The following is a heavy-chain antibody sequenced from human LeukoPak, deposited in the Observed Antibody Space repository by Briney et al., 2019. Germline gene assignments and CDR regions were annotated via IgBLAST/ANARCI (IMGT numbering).Heavy chain of an antibody. J-gene: IGHJ3*02. Sequence: GGSLRLSCAASGFTFSSYAMHWVRQAPGQGLERVAVISYDGSNKYYADSVKGRFTISRDNSKNTLYLQMNSLRAEDTAVYYCARDPIAAAGADAFDIWGQGTMVTVSS. V-gene: IGHV3-30*04. D-gene: IGHD6-13*01. CDR1: GFTFSSYA. CDR2: ISYDGSNK. CDR3: ARDPIAAAGADAFDI.